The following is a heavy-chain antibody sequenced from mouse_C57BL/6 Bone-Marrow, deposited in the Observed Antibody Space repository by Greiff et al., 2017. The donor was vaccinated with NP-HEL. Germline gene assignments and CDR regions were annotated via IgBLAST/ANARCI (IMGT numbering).Heavy chain of an antibody. CDR1: GYSFTSYY. V-gene: IGHV1-66*01. J-gene: IGHJ1*03. D-gene: IGHD1-1*01. CDR2: IYPGSGNT. CDR3: ARLSYYYGFDV. Sequence: VHLVESGPELVKPGASVKISCKASGYSFTSYYIHWVKKRPGQGLEWIGWIYPGSGNTKYNEKFKGKATLTADTSSSTAYMQLSSLTSEDSAVYYCARLSYYYGFDVWGTGTTVTVSS.